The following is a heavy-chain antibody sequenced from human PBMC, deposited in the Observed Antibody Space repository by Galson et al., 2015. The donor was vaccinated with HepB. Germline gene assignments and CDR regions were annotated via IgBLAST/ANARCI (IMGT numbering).Heavy chain of an antibody. V-gene: IGHV1-69*10. J-gene: IGHJ4*02. CDR1: GRNFNSNN. Sequence: SVKVSCKASGRNFNSNNINWVRQVPGQGLEWMGGIMPIFGIGNYAQKFQGRVMINADKSTGTVYMELSKLTSEDTAMFYCANAGECSGGSCFEGFWGQRTLVTVSS. CDR2: IMPIFGIG. D-gene: IGHD2-15*01. CDR3: ANAGECSGGSCFEGF.